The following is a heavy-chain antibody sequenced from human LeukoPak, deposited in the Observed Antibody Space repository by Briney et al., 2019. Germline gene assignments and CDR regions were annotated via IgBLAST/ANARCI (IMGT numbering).Heavy chain of an antibody. CDR3: ARDRATGTYYYGSGSFVGDYYGMDV. Sequence: PGGSLRLSCAASGFTFSSYSMNWVRQAPGKGLEWVSYISSSSSTIYYADSVKGRFTISRDNAKNSLYLQMNSLRAEDTAVYYCARDRATGTYYYGSGSFVGDYYGMDVWGQGTTVIVSS. CDR1: GFTFSSYS. V-gene: IGHV3-48*01. D-gene: IGHD3-10*01. CDR2: ISSSSSTI. J-gene: IGHJ6*02.